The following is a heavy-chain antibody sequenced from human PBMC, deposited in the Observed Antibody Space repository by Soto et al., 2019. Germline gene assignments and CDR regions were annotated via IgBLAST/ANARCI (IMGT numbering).Heavy chain of an antibody. CDR1: GGSISSSSYY. Sequence: SETLSLTCTVSGGSISSSSYYWGWIRQPPGKGLEWIGSIYYSGSTYYNPSLKSRVTISVDTSKNQFSLKLSSVTAADTAVYYCARLVSLFDFWSGYYSGCFDPWRQGTLVTVSS. V-gene: IGHV4-39*01. J-gene: IGHJ5*02. D-gene: IGHD3-3*01. CDR3: ARLVSLFDFWSGYYSGCFDP. CDR2: IYYSGST.